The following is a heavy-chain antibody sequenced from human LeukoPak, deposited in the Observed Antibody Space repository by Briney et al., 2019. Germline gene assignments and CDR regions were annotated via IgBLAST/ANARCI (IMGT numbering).Heavy chain of an antibody. J-gene: IGHJ5*02. V-gene: IGHV4-61*02. D-gene: IGHD3-22*01. CDR1: GGSISSGSYY. CDR2: IYTSGST. Sequence: SETLSLTCTVSGGSISSGSYYWSWIRQPAGKGLEWIGRIYTSGSTNYNPSLKSRVTISVDTSKNQFSLKLSSVTAADTAVYYCARGTYYYDSSGYYYMNWLDPWGQGTLVTVSS. CDR3: ARGTYYYDSSGYYYMNWLDP.